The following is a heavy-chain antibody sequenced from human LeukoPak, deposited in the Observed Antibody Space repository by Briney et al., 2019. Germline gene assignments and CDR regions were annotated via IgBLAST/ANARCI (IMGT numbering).Heavy chain of an antibody. J-gene: IGHJ3*02. CDR1: GFTFSSYA. CDR3: AKGVGWLQKIVWDAFDI. D-gene: IGHD5-24*01. V-gene: IGHV3-23*01. CDR2: ISGSGGST. Sequence: GGSLRLSCAASGFTFSSYAMSWVRQAPGKGLEWVSAISGSGGSTYYADSVKGRFTISRDNSKNTLYLQMNSLRAEDTAVYYCAKGVGWLQKIVWDAFDIWGQGTMVTVSS.